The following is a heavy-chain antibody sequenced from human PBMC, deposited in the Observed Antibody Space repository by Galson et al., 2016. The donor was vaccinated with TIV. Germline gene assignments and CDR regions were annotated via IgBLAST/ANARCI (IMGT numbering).Heavy chain of an antibody. CDR2: VYTTGDL. CDR1: GASINSYY. Sequence: SLTCTVSGASINSYYWSWIRQPAGKGLEWIGRVYTTGDLNYDPSLESRVTLAVDTSKNQFTLKLTSVTAADTAVYFCAGRNFWGQGILVTVSS. CDR3: AGRNF. V-gene: IGHV4-4*07. J-gene: IGHJ4*02.